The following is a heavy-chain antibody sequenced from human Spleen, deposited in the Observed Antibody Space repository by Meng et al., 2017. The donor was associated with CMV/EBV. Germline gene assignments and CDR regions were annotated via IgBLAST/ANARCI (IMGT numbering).Heavy chain of an antibody. Sequence: GGSLRLSCAASGFTFSSYSMNWVRQAPGKGLEWVSSIGSSSSYIYYADSVKGRFTISRDNAKNSLYLQVNSLRAEDTAVYYCARDRTIFGVADYYHYGMDVWGQGTTVTVSS. CDR3: ARDRTIFGVADYYHYGMDV. CDR1: GFTFSSYS. D-gene: IGHD3-3*01. CDR2: IGSSSSYI. V-gene: IGHV3-21*01. J-gene: IGHJ6*02.